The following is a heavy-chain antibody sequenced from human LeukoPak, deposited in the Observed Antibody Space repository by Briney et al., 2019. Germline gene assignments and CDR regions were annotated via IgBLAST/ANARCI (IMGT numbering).Heavy chain of an antibody. J-gene: IGHJ4*02. V-gene: IGHV3-7*01. D-gene: IGHD2-21*02. CDR2: IKQDGSEK. CDR1: GFTISNYW. CDR3: ASRNCAGDCFPFCFDF. Sequence: GGSLRLSCVASGFTISNYWMTWVRQAPGKGLEWVARIKQDGSEKAYVDSVRGRFTISRDNAKNSLFLQMSSLGAEDTAVYYCASRNCAGDCFPFCFDFWGKGALVTVSS.